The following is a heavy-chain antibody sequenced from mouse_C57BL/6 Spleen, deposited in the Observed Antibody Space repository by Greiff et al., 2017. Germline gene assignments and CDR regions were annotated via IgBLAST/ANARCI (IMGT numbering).Heavy chain of an antibody. V-gene: IGHV1-50*01. CDR1: GYTFTSYW. CDR2: IDPSDSYT. D-gene: IGHD1-1*01. Sequence: QVQLQQPGAELVKPGASVKLSCKASGYTFTSYWMQWVKQRPGQGLEWIGEIDPSDSYTNYNQKLKGKATLTVDTSSSTAYMQLSSLTSEDSAVYYCARSGYYYGSSHGYFDVWGTGTTVTVSS. J-gene: IGHJ1*03. CDR3: ARSGYYYGSSHGYFDV.